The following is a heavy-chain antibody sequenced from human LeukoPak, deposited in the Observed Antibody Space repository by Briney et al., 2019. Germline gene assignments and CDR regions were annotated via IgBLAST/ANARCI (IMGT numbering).Heavy chain of an antibody. CDR3: TKATPYYFQSSGYFSG. V-gene: IGHV3-7*03. J-gene: IGHJ4*02. CDR1: GFTFSSYW. D-gene: IGHD3-22*01. CDR2: IKQDGSEK. Sequence: GGSLRLSCAASGFTFSSYWMSWVRQAPGKGLEWVANIKQDGSEKYYVDSVKGRFTISRDNAKNSLYLQMNSLRTEDTALYYCTKATPYYFQSSGYFSGWGQGTLVTVSS.